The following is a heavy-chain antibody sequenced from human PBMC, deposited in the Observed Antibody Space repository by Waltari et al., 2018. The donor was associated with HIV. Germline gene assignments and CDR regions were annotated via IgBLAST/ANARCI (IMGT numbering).Heavy chain of an antibody. CDR3: ARDPSAVAPGLYYYGLSL. V-gene: IGHV4-59*01. D-gene: IGHD5-12*01. CDR1: GGSISSYS. J-gene: IGHJ6*02. Sequence: QVQLQESGPGLVMPSETLSLTCFVSGGSISSYSWDWIRQPPGEGLEWIVHIDYSGSTNYNPSLRSRVSISIDTSKNQFSLKLSSVTAADTAVYYCARDPSAVAPGLYYYGLSLWGPGTTVTVSS. CDR2: IDYSGST.